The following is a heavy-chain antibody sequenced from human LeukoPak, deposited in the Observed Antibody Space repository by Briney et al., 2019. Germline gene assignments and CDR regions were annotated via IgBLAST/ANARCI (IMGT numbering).Heavy chain of an antibody. D-gene: IGHD1-20*01. J-gene: IGHJ4*02. CDR2: IYCSGST. V-gene: IGHV4-31*03. CDR1: GGSISSGDYY. Sequence: SQTLSLSCTVSGGSISSGDYYWSWIRQHPGKGLEWIGYIYCSGSTYYNPSLKSRVTISVDTSKNQFSLNLNSVTAADTAVYYCASGREITATLPYWGQGTLITVSS. CDR3: ASGREITATLPY.